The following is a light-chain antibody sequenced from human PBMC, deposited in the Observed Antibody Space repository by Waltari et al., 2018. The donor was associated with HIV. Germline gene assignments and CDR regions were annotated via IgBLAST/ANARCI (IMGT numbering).Light chain of an antibody. J-gene: IGKJ2*01. CDR3: QQYSNWPYT. V-gene: IGKV3-15*01. CDR2: DAS. CDR1: QSVSSN. Sequence: VMTQSPATLSVSPGERATLSCRASQSVSSNLAWYQQKPGQAPRLLIYDASTRATGIPARFSGSGSGTDFTLTISSLHSEDFAVYYCQQYSNWPYTFGQGTKLDI.